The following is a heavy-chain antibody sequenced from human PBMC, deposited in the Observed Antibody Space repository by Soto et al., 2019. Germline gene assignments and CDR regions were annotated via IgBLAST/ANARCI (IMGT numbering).Heavy chain of an antibody. V-gene: IGHV4-59*01. D-gene: IGHD3-22*01. CDR3: ARGYYDSSGYSYCFDY. Sequence: PSETLSLTCTVSGGSISSYYWSWIRQPPGKGLEWIGYIYYSGSTNYNPSLKSRVTISVDTSKNQFSLKLSSVTAADTAVYYCARGYYDSSGYSYCFDYWGQGTLVTVSS. CDR2: IYYSGST. CDR1: GGSISSYY. J-gene: IGHJ4*02.